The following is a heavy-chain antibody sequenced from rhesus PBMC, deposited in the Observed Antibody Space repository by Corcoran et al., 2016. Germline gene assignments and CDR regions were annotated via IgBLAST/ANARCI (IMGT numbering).Heavy chain of an antibody. CDR2: IGGRRGST. D-gene: IGHD3S6*01. J-gene: IGHJ6*01. Sequence: QVQLQESGPGLVKPSEPLSLTCAVSGCSISRSNGLSWIRHPPGKGVWLSGNIGGRRGSTYYNPSLKSRVTISKNTSKNQFSLKLSSVTAADTAVYYCARNYEDDYGYYYTPYGLDSWGQGVVVTVSS. CDR1: GCSISRSNG. V-gene: IGHV4-65*02. CDR3: ARNYEDDYGYYYTPYGLDS.